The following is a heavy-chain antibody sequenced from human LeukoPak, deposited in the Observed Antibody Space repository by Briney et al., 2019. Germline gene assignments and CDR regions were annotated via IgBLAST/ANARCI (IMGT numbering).Heavy chain of an antibody. CDR3: AREVWGLEY. V-gene: IGHV3-7*01. J-gene: IGHJ4*02. CDR1: GFTFTKYW. CDR2: IKQDGSDK. D-gene: IGHD2-21*02. Sequence: GGSLRLSCAASGFTFTKYWMTWVRQAPGKGLEWVGNIKQDGSDKNYMDSVKGRFTISRDNTKNSVYLQMSSLRAEDTAVYYCAREVWGLEYWGQGTLVTVSS.